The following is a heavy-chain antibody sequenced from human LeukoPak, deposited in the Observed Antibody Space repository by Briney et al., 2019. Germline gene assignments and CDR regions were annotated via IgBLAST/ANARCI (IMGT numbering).Heavy chain of an antibody. CDR1: GFTFSTYW. J-gene: IGHJ5*02. V-gene: IGHV3-74*01. CDR3: AKDSIYSSSWYLDNWFDP. Sequence: PGGSLRLSCAASGFTFSTYWMHWVRQAPGKGLVWVSRISSDGSITSYADSVKGRFTISRDNAKNTLYLQMNSLRAEDTAVYYCAKDSIYSSSWYLDNWFDPWGQGTLVTVSS. CDR2: ISSDGSIT. D-gene: IGHD6-13*01.